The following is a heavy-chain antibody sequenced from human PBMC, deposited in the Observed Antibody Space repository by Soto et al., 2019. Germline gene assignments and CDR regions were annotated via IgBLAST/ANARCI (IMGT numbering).Heavy chain of an antibody. J-gene: IGHJ4*02. D-gene: IGHD3-3*01. CDR2: IYHSGST. CDR3: ARAIDNDFWSSYYDY. CDR1: GGSISSGGYS. V-gene: IGHV4-30-2*01. Sequence: SETLSLTCAVSGGSISSGGYSWSWIRQPPGKGLEWIGYIYHSGSTYYNPSLKSRVTISVDRSKNQFSLKLSSVTAADTAVYYRARAIDNDFWSSYYDYWGQGTLVTVSS.